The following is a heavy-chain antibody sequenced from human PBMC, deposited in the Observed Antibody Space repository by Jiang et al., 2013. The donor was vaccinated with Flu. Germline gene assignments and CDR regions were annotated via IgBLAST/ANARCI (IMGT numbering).Heavy chain of an antibody. Sequence: GSGLVKPSETLSLTCTVSGGSISSYYWSWIRQPAGKGLEWIGRIYTSGSTNYNPSLKSRVTMSVDTSKNQFSLKLSSVTAADTAVYYCARGPAYCGGDCPSFDYWGQGTLVTVSS. V-gene: IGHV4-4*07. D-gene: IGHD2-21*02. CDR3: ARGPAYCGGDCPSFDY. J-gene: IGHJ4*02. CDR1: GGSISSYY. CDR2: IYTSGST.